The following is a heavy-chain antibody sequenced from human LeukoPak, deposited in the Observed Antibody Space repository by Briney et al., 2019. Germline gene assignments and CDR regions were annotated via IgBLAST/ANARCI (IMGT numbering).Heavy chain of an antibody. CDR1: GGSISSGDYY. V-gene: IGHV4-30-4*08. Sequence: SETLSLTCTVSGGSISSGDYYWSWIRQPPGKGLEWIGYIYYSGSTYYNPSLKSRVTISVDTSKNQFSLKLSSVTAADTAVYYCARSGEGWYFDLWGRGTLVTVSS. CDR3: ARSGEGWYFDL. J-gene: IGHJ2*01. CDR2: IYYSGST. D-gene: IGHD3-3*01.